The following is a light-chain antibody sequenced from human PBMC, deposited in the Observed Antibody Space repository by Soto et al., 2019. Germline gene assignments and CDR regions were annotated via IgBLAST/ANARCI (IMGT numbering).Light chain of an antibody. CDR3: QSFDSRLSGWV. J-gene: IGLJ2*01. CDR2: GNN. Sequence: QSVLTQPPSVSGAPGQRVTISCTGSSSNIGAGYDVHWYQQLPGTAPKLLVHGNNDRPSGVPDRFSASKSGTSASLAITGLQVEDEADYYCQSFDSRLSGWVFGGGTKLTV. CDR1: SSNIGAGYD. V-gene: IGLV1-40*01.